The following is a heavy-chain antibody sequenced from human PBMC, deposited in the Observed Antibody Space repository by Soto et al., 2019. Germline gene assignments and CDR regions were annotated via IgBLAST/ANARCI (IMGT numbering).Heavy chain of an antibody. CDR2: AHVDGST. J-gene: IGHJ4*02. CDR1: GFTVSGNY. CDR3: GRVSTGWSVDY. V-gene: IGHV3-53*02. D-gene: IGHD6-19*01. Sequence: EVQLVETGGGLIQPGGSLRLSCAASGFTVSGNYMTWVRQAPGKGLQWVSLAHVDGSTYYADSVKGRFTISRDNSKNSLCLQMNSLRAEDTAVYYCGRVSTGWSVDYWGQGTLVTVSS.